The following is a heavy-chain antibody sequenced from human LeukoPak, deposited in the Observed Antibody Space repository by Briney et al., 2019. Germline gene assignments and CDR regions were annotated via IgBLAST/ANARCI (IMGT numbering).Heavy chain of an antibody. CDR1: GYSFTTYD. Sequence: ASVKVSCKASGYSFTTYDIAWVRLAAGQGLEWMGWMNPNTGNTGYAQKFQGRVAMTRDTSISTAYMELTSLISEDTAIYYCARTYYYDNIADNWFDPWGQGTLVTVSS. J-gene: IGHJ5*02. CDR2: MNPNTGNT. CDR3: ARTYYYDNIADNWFDP. V-gene: IGHV1-8*01. D-gene: IGHD3-22*01.